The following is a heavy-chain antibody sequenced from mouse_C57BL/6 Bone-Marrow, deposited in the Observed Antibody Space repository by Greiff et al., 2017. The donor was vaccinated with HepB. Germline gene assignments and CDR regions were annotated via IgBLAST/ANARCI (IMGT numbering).Heavy chain of an antibody. V-gene: IGHV5-4*01. D-gene: IGHD3-1*01. CDR2: ISDGGSYT. Sequence: EVMLVESGGGLVKPGGSLKLSCAASGFTFSSYAMSWVRQTPEKRLEWVATISDGGSYTYYPDNVKGRFTISRDNAKNNLYLQMSHLKSEDTAMYYCARDRALGFAYWGQGTLVTVSA. J-gene: IGHJ3*01. CDR1: GFTFSSYA. CDR3: ARDRALGFAY.